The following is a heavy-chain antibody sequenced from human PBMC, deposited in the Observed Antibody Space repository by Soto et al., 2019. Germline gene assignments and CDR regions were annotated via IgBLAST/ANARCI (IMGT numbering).Heavy chain of an antibody. Sequence: IQSHTCTVSDAYIRGLYWSWIRKKAGKGLEWIGRIYATGTTDYNPSPKSRVMMSVDTSKKQFPLKLRSVTAADTALYYCVGDGTRTLRNLSAPVVQG. J-gene: IGHJ5*02. CDR3: VGDGTRTLRNLSAP. CDR2: IYATGTT. V-gene: IGHV4-4*07. CDR1: DAYIRGLY. D-gene: IGHD1-1*01.